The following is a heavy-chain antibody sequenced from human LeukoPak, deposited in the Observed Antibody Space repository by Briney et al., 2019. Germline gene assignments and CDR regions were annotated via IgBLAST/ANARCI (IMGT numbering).Heavy chain of an antibody. D-gene: IGHD3-22*01. Sequence: SETLSLTCTVSGGSISSYYWSWIRQPPGKGLEWIGYIYYSGSTNYNPSLKSRVTISVDTSKNQSSLKLSSVTAADTAVYYCARASSSYDSSGYYYVAFDIWGQGAMVTVSS. CDR3: ARASSSYDSSGYYYVAFDI. J-gene: IGHJ3*02. CDR2: IYYSGST. CDR1: GGSISSYY. V-gene: IGHV4-59*01.